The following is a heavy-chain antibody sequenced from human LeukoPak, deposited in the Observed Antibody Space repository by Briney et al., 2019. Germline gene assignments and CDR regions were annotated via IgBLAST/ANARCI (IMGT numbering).Heavy chain of an antibody. CDR2: INHSGST. V-gene: IGHV4-34*01. Sequence: PSETLSLTCAVYGGSFSGYYWSWIRQPPGKGLEWIGEINHSGSTNYNPSLKSRVTISVDTSKNQFSLKLSSVTAADTAVYYCARENSNYSPFDYWGQGTLVTVSS. J-gene: IGHJ4*02. CDR3: ARENSNYSPFDY. D-gene: IGHD4-11*01. CDR1: GGSFSGYY.